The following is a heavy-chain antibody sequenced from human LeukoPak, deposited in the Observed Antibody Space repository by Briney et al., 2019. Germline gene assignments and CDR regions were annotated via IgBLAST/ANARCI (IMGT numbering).Heavy chain of an antibody. CDR1: SYTFTHYG. D-gene: IGHD3-10*01. CDR2: ISGYNGDT. J-gene: IGHJ4*02. CDR3: ARGLSGSYYNPFDY. V-gene: IGHV1-18*04. Sequence: ASVKVSCKASSYTFTHYGMSWVRQAPGQGLEWMGWISGYNGDTNYAQKFQDRVTMTTDTSTSTAYMELRSLRSDDTAVYYCARGLSGSYYNPFDYWGQESLVTVSS.